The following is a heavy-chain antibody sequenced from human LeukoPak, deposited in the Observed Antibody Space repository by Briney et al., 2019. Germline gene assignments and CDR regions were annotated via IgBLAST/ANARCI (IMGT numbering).Heavy chain of an antibody. CDR1: GFTFSNYN. D-gene: IGHD7-27*01. CDR2: ARNKANSYII. CDR3: TRVNLRTGERFFDY. Sequence: GGSLRLSCAASGFTFSNYNMNWVRQTPGKGLEWVGRARNKANSYIIEYAASVRGRFTISRDDSKNSVYLQLNSLKTEDTAVYYCTRVNLRTGERFFDYWGQGTLVTVSS. J-gene: IGHJ4*02. V-gene: IGHV3-72*01.